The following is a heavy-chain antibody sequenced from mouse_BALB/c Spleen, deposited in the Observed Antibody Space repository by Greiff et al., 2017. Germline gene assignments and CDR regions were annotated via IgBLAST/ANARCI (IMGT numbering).Heavy chain of an antibody. Sequence: DVKLVESGGGLVQPGGSMKLSCVASGFTFSNYWMNWVRQSPEKGLEWVAEIRLKSNNYATHYAESVKGRFTISRDDSKSSVYLQMNNLRAEDTGIYYCTRNNYYYGSSFYAMDYWGQGTSVTVSS. D-gene: IGHD1-1*01. V-gene: IGHV6-6*02. J-gene: IGHJ4*01. CDR1: GFTFSNYW. CDR3: TRNNYYYGSSFYAMDY. CDR2: IRLKSNNYAT.